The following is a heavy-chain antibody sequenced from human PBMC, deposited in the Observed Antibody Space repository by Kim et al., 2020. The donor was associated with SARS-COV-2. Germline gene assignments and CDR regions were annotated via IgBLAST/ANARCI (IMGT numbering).Heavy chain of an antibody. Sequence: GGSLRLSCAASGFTFSTYWMSWVRQAPGKGLEWVANINEDGSGKFYVDSVKGRFTISRDNAEYSLYLHMNSLRAEDTAVYYCARDGYSNSGSAYWGQGTLVTVSS. CDR3: ARDGYSNSGSAY. D-gene: IGHD3-10*01. V-gene: IGHV3-7*01. CDR1: GFTFSTYW. J-gene: IGHJ4*02. CDR2: INEDGSGK.